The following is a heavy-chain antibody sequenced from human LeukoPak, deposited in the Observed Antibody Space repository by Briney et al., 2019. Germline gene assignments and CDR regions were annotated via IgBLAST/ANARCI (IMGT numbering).Heavy chain of an antibody. Sequence: SGPALVKPTQTLTLTCTFSGFSLSTSGMRVSWIRQPPGKALEWLARIDWDDDKFYSTSLKTRLTISKDTSKNQVVLTMTNMDPVDTATYYCARSYYYGSGSYVYYYGMDVWGTGTTVTVSS. D-gene: IGHD3-10*01. V-gene: IGHV2-70*04. J-gene: IGHJ6*04. CDR2: IDWDDDK. CDR1: GFSLSTSGMR. CDR3: ARSYYYGSGSYVYYYGMDV.